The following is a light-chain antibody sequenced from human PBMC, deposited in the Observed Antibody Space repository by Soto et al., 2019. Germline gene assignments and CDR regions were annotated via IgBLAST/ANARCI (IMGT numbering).Light chain of an antibody. V-gene: IGLV4-69*01. CDR2: LNSDGSH. CDR3: QTWGTGIHVV. Sequence: QSVLTQSPSASASLGASVKLTCTLSSGHSNYAIAWHQQQPEKVPRYLMKLNSDGSHSKGDGIPDRFSGSSSGAERYLTISRLQSEDEADYYCQTWGTGIHVVFGGGTKLTVL. J-gene: IGLJ2*01. CDR1: SGHSNYA.